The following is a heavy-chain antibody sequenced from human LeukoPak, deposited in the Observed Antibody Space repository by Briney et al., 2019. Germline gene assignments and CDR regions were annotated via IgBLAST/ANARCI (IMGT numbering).Heavy chain of an antibody. V-gene: IGHV4-34*01. CDR1: GGSFSGYY. D-gene: IGHD6-13*01. Sequence: SETLSLTCAVYGGSFSGYYWSWIRQPPGKGREWIGEINHSGSTNYNPSLKSRVTISVDTSKNQFSLKLSSVTAADTAVYYCARRRGFIAAAGTNYFDYWGQGTLVTVSS. CDR3: ARRRGFIAAAGTNYFDY. J-gene: IGHJ4*02. CDR2: INHSGST.